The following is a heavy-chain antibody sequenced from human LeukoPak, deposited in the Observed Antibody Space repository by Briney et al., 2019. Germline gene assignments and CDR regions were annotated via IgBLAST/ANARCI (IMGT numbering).Heavy chain of an antibody. V-gene: IGHV3-20*04. J-gene: IGHJ4*02. CDR1: GFIFDDYG. Sequence: GGSLRLSCAASGFIFDDYGMSWVRQAPGKELEWVSGINWNGSITGYADSVKGRFTISRDNAKNSLYLQMNSLRAEDTALYYCARVYLSQQLVPGLDYWGQGTLVTVSS. CDR2: INWNGSIT. CDR3: ARVYLSQQLVPGLDY. D-gene: IGHD6-13*01.